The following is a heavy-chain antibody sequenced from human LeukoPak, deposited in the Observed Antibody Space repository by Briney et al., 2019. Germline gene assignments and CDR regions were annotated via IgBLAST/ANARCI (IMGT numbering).Heavy chain of an antibody. CDR3: AKARSVGEYYFDY. J-gene: IGHJ4*02. D-gene: IGHD3-10*01. Sequence: GGSLRLSCAASGFTFSDYYMSWVRQAPGKGLEWVSAISGSGGSTYYADSVKGRFTISRDNSKNTLYLQMNSLRAEDTAVYYCAKARSVGEYYFDYWGQGTLVTVSS. CDR1: GFTFSDYY. V-gene: IGHV3-23*01. CDR2: ISGSGGST.